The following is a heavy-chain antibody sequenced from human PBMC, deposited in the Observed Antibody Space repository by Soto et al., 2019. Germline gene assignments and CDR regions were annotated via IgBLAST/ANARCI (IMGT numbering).Heavy chain of an antibody. Sequence: QVQLVQSGAEVKKPGSSVKVSCKASGGTFSSYAISWVRQAPGQGLEWMGGIIPIFGTANYAQKFQGRVTITADKSTSTAYMELSGLRSEDTAVYYCARERDSDGYFNPYFDYWGQGTLVTVSS. V-gene: IGHV1-69*06. J-gene: IGHJ4*02. CDR3: ARERDSDGYFNPYFDY. CDR1: GGTFSSYA. CDR2: IIPIFGTA. D-gene: IGHD5-12*01.